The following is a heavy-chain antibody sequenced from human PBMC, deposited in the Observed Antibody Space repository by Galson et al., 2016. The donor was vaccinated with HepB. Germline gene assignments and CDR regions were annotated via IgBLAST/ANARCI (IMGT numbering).Heavy chain of an antibody. D-gene: IGHD1-20*01. CDR1: GFTFSDYY. CDR3: ARPITGTTRIRAGFDL. V-gene: IGHV3-11*06. J-gene: IGHJ4*02. Sequence: SLRLSCAASGFTFSDYYMSWIRQAPGKGLEYVSYITSRSTYTNYAAFVKGRFTISRDDSKNTLYLHMSSLRNEDTAVYHCARPITGTTRIRAGFDLWGQGTRVTVSS. CDR2: ITSRSTYT.